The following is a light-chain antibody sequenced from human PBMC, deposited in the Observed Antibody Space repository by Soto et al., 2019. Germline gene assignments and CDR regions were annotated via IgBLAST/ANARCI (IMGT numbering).Light chain of an antibody. Sequence: DTQMTQSPSSVSASIGDRVIITCRASPGVTTWLAWYQQKPGKAPKLLISAATTLQSGVPSRFSGSGSGTDYTLTISRLQPEDSATYYCQQAHRFPITFGQGTRLEI. CDR3: QQAHRFPIT. CDR1: PGVTTW. J-gene: IGKJ5*01. V-gene: IGKV1-12*01. CDR2: AAT.